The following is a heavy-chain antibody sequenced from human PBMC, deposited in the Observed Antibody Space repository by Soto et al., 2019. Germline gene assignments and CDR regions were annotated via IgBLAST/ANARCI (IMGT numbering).Heavy chain of an antibody. V-gene: IGHV4-34*01. D-gene: IGHD5-12*01. Sequence: PSETLSLTCAVYGGSISPYYWSWIRQPPGKGLEWIGDINHRGSTNYSPSLKSRLSISVDTSQNQFSLNLTSVTAADTAVYYCARVGYTSGHGFDYWGQGTLVTVYS. CDR1: GGSISPYY. J-gene: IGHJ4*02. CDR3: ARVGYTSGHGFDY. CDR2: INHRGST.